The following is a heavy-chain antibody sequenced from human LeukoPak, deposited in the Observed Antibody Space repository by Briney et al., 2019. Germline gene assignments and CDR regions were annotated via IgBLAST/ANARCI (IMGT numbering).Heavy chain of an antibody. D-gene: IGHD3-10*01. CDR3: ARSMVRGVIGLPTVDY. J-gene: IGHJ4*02. Sequence: SQTLSLTCTVSGGSISSGGYYWSWIRQPPGKGLEWIGYIYHSGSTYYNPSLKSRVTISVDTSKNQFSLKLSSVTAADTAVYYCARSMVRGVIGLPTVDYWGQGTLVTVSS. V-gene: IGHV4-30-2*02. CDR2: IYHSGST. CDR1: GGSISSGGYY.